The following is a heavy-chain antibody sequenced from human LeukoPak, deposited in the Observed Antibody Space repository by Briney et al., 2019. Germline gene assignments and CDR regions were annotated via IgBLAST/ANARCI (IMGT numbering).Heavy chain of an antibody. Sequence: SETLSLTCAVSGYSISSGYYWGWIRQSPGRGLEWIGSIYHSGITYYKPSLKSRVSISVDTSKNQFSLNLTSLTAADTAVYYCARAAFHYYYYMDVWGKGTTVSVSS. CDR2: IYHSGIT. V-gene: IGHV4-38-2*01. CDR3: ARAAFHYYYYMDV. D-gene: IGHD6-13*01. CDR1: GYSISSGYY. J-gene: IGHJ6*03.